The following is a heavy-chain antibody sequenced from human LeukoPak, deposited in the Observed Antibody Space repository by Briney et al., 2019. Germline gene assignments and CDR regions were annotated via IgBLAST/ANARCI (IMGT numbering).Heavy chain of an antibody. D-gene: IGHD1-14*01. CDR1: GGSISSGGYY. CDR3: ASLGTRRRRPAQPYYFDY. V-gene: IGHV4-31*03. Sequence: SETLSLTCTVSGGSISSGGYYWSWIRQHPGKGLEWIGYIYYSGSTYYNPSLKSRVTISVDTSKNQFSLKLSSVTAADTAVYYCASLGTRRRRPAQPYYFDYWGQGTLVTVSS. CDR2: IYYSGST. J-gene: IGHJ4*02.